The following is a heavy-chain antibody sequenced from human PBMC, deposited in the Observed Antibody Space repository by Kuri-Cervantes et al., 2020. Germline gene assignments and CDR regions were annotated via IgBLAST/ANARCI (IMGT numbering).Heavy chain of an antibody. J-gene: IGHJ5*02. D-gene: IGHD3-16*02. CDR3: ASGTLNYDYIWGSYRSNWFDP. V-gene: IGHV1-69*06. Sequence: SVKVSCKASGGTFSSYAISWVRQAPGQGLEWMGGTIPIFGTANYAQKFQGRVTITADKSTSTAYMELSSLRSEDTAVYYCASGTLNYDYIWGSYRSNWFDPWGQGTLVTVSS. CDR2: TIPIFGTA. CDR1: GGTFSSYA.